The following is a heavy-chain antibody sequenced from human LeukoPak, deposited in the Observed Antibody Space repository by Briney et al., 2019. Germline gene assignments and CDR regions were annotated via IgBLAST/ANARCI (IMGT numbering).Heavy chain of an antibody. CDR3: ARSFLVGATMDY. D-gene: IGHD1-26*01. J-gene: IGHJ4*02. CDR1: GDSISSHNYY. Sequence: PSETLPLTCTVSGDSISSHNYYWGWIRQPPGKGLEWIASIHYTGSTYYNPSHKSRVTISVDTSKNQFSLKVTSVTAADTAMYYCARSFLVGATMDYWGQGSLVTVSS. V-gene: IGHV4-39*07. CDR2: IHYTGST.